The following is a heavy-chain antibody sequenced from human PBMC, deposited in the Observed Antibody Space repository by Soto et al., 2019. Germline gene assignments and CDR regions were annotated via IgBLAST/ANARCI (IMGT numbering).Heavy chain of an antibody. CDR1: GFTFSSYW. V-gene: IGHV3-7*05. CDR2: IKQDGSEK. Sequence: EVQLVESGGGLVQPGGSLRLSCAASGFTFSSYWMSWVRQAPGKGLEWVANIKQDGSEKYYVDAVKGRFTISRDNDKNSLYLQMNSLRAEDTAVYYCARVGGYSYGIPSYYYHGMDVWGQGTTVTVSS. D-gene: IGHD5-18*01. CDR3: ARVGGYSYGIPSYYYHGMDV. J-gene: IGHJ6*02.